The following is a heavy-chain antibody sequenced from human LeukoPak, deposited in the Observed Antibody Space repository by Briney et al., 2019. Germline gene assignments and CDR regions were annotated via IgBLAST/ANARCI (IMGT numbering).Heavy chain of an antibody. J-gene: IGHJ4*02. CDR3: ATGYSSGQRFDY. V-gene: IGHV4-59*01. D-gene: IGHD5-18*01. CDR2: IHYSGST. CDR1: GGSISRYY. Sequence: SETLSLTCTVSGGSISRYYWSWIRQPPGNRLEWIGYIHYSGSTNYNPSLKSRVTMSLDTSDNQFSLKLSSVTAADTAVYYCATGYSSGQRFDYWGQGTLATVSS.